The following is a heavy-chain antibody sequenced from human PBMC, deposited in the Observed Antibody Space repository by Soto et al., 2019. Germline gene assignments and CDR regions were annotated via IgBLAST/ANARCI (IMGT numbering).Heavy chain of an antibody. CDR2: VNPILSMS. CDR1: GDTFSFYS. V-gene: IGHV1-69*04. J-gene: IGHJ4*02. CDR3: ATSYGSGYRAFDY. Sequence: QVQLVQSGAEVKRPGSSVKVSCKASGDTFSFYSINWVRQAPGLGLEWMGRVNPILSMSNYAQRFQGRVPMTADKSTSTAYMEISGLRSEDTTMYYCATSYGSGYRAFDYWGQGALVTVSS. D-gene: IGHD3-10*01.